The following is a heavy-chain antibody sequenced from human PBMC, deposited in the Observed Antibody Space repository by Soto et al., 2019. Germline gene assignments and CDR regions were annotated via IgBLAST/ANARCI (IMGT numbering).Heavy chain of an antibody. V-gene: IGHV4-31*03. Sequence: SETLSLTYTVSGGSISSGDYYWSWIRQHPGTGLEWIGYISYIGSTYYNPSLKSRVTISVDTSKNQFSLRLSSVTAADTAVYFCAREGSRGDWFDPWGQGTLVTVSS. CDR1: GGSISSGDYY. CDR2: ISYIGST. CDR3: AREGSRGDWFDP. D-gene: IGHD6-19*01. J-gene: IGHJ5*02.